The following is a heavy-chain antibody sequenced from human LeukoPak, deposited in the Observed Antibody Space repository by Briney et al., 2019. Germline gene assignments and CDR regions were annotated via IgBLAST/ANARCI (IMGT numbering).Heavy chain of an antibody. D-gene: IGHD6-13*01. J-gene: IGHJ4*02. V-gene: IGHV1-2*02. Sequence: ASVKVSCKASGYTFTGYYMHWVRQAPGQGLEWMGWINPNSGGTNYAQKFQGRVTMTRDTSISTAYMELSRLRSDDTAVYYCARFTAAADFRFDYWGQGTLVTVSS. CDR2: INPNSGGT. CDR3: ARFTAAADFRFDY. CDR1: GYTFTGYY.